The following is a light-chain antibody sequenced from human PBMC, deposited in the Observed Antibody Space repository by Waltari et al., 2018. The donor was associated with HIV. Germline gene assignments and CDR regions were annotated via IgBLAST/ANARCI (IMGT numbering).Light chain of an antibody. CDR2: EVT. CDR1: SSNVGSDDL. J-gene: IGLJ3*02. Sequence: QSALTQPASVSGSPGQSITISCTGTSSNVGSDDLVSWYQQHPGEAPKLIIYEVTKRPSGVSNRFSGSKSGTSASLTITGLQAEDEADYYCQSYDSTLSGVFGGGTKLTVL. CDR3: QSYDSTLSGV. V-gene: IGLV2-23*02.